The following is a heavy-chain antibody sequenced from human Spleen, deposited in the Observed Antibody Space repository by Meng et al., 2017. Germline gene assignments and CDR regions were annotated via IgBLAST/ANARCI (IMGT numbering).Heavy chain of an antibody. CDR2: IGIRDTTI. CDR3: AREFEIVDTAMGHFYYYYGLDV. J-gene: IGHJ6*02. V-gene: IGHV3-48*03. Sequence: GESLKISCAASGFTFSSYEMNWVRQAPGKGLEWISSIGIRDTTIYYADSVKGRFTISRDNAKNSLYLHMNSLRADDTAVYFCAREFEIVDTAMGHFYYYYGLDVWGQGTTVTVSS. D-gene: IGHD5-18*01. CDR1: GFTFSSYE.